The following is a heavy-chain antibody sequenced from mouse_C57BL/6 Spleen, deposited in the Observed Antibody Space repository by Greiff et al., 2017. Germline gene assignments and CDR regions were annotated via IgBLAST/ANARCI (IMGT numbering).Heavy chain of an antibody. CDR3: ARSITAVVPRYCDV. J-gene: IGHJ1*03. Sequence: EVHLVESGGDLVKPGGSLKLSCAASGFTFSSYGMSWVRQTPDQRLEWVATISSGGSYTYYPESVKGRFTVSRDSAKNTRYLQMSCLKSEDRAMYYCARSITAVVPRYCDVWGTGTTVTVSS. D-gene: IGHD1-1*01. V-gene: IGHV5-6*01. CDR2: ISSGGSYT. CDR1: GFTFSSYG.